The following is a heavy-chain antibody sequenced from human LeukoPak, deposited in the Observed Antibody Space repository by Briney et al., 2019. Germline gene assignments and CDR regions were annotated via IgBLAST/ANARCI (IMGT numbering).Heavy chain of an antibody. CDR1: GAAFSSYA. Sequence: SVTVSCNGSGAAFSSYAISWVRQGPGQGLEWMGRIIPILDIANYAQKSQGRVTITADKSTSTAYMELSSLRSEDTAVYYCARDETRDTTLDYWGQGTLVTVSS. V-gene: IGHV1-69*04. CDR2: IIPILDIA. CDR3: ARDETRDTTLDY. J-gene: IGHJ4*02. D-gene: IGHD1-1*01.